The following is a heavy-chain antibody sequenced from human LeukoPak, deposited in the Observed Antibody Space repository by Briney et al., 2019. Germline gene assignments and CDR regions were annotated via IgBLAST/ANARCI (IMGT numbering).Heavy chain of an antibody. V-gene: IGHV4-61*02. CDR1: GGSISNGSYH. J-gene: IGHJ5*02. Sequence: SETLSLTCTVSGGSISNGSYHWSWIRQPAGKGLEWIGRIYTSGSTNYNPSLKSRVTISVDTSKNQFSLKLSSVTAGDTAVYYCARASTAQYTWFEPWGQGTLVTVSP. CDR2: IYTSGST. CDR3: ARASTAQYTWFEP. D-gene: IGHD2/OR15-2a*01.